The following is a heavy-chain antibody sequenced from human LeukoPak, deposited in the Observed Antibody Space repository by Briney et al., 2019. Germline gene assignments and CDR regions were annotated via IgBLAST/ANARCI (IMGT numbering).Heavy chain of an antibody. CDR2: IYTTGST. CDR1: GGSISSGSYY. CDR3: ARDAAYYYGSGSYRNGNDY. Sequence: SQTLSLTCTVSGGSISSGSYYWSWIWQPAGKGLEWIGRIYTTGSTNYNPSLKSRVTMSVDTSKNQFSLKLSSVTAADTAVYYCARDAAYYYGSGSYRNGNDYWGQGSLVTVSS. D-gene: IGHD3-10*01. V-gene: IGHV4-61*02. J-gene: IGHJ4*02.